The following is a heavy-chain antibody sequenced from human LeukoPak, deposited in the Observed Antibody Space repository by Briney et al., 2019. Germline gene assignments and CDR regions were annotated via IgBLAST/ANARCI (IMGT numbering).Heavy chain of an antibody. CDR2: IKPDGSEK. CDR1: EFTFSHYY. J-gene: IGHJ4*02. CDR3: ARVLYASETYYRNFDC. D-gene: IGHD3-10*01. Sequence: GGSLKLACAASEFTFSHYYMSWVRQVPGKGLEWVGNIKPDGSEKYYVDSVKGRFTISRDNAKNSLYLQMNSLRAEDTAVYYCARVLYASETYYRNFDCWGQGTLVTVSS. V-gene: IGHV3-7*01.